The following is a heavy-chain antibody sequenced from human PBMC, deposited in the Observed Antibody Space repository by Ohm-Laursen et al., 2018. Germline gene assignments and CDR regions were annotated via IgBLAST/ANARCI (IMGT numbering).Heavy chain of an antibody. V-gene: IGHV3-23*01. CDR3: AKGSANLGDY. J-gene: IGHJ4*02. Sequence: GSLRLSCAASGFIFSSYAMSWVRQAPGKGLEWVSSISTSGSGTYYANSVKGPFTISRDNTKSTLYLQMDNLRAEDTAVYYCAKGSANLGDYWGQGTLVTVSS. CDR1: GFIFSSYA. CDR2: ISTSGSGT.